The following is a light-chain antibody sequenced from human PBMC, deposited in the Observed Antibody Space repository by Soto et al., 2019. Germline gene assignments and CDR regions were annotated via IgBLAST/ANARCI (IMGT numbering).Light chain of an antibody. J-gene: IGKJ4*01. CDR1: QGISNY. V-gene: IGKV1-27*01. Sequence: DIQMTQSQSSLSASVGDRVTITCLASQGISNYLAWYQHKPWKVPKLLIYAASTLQSGVPSRFSGSGSGTDFTLTISSLQPEDVATYYCQKYNSAPLTFGGGTKVEIQ. CDR2: AAS. CDR3: QKYNSAPLT.